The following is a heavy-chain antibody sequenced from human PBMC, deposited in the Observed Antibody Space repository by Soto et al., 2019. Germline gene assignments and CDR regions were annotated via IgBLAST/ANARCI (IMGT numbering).Heavy chain of an antibody. D-gene: IGHD5-18*01. Sequence: QVQLVQSGAEVKKPGSSVKVSCKASGGTFSSYDISWVRQAPGQGLEWMGGINPIFGTANYAQKFQGRVTITADESTSTAYMERSSLRSEDTAVYYCARSGVDGYIQYFQHWGQGTLVTVSS. J-gene: IGHJ1*01. CDR1: GGTFSSYD. CDR3: ARSGVDGYIQYFQH. V-gene: IGHV1-69*12. CDR2: INPIFGTA.